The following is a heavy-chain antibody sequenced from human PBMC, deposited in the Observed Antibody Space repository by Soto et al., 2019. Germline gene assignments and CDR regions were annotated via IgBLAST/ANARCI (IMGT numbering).Heavy chain of an antibody. J-gene: IGHJ4*02. Sequence: QVQLVESGGGVVQPGRSLRLSCAASGFTFSTYAMHWVRQAPGKGLEWVAVISYDGSNKYYADSVKGRFTISRDNSKNNLYLQMNSLGADDTAVYYCARDKSPYRSGWHNRHFDYGGQGTLVTVSS. CDR3: ARDKSPYRSGWHNRHFDY. D-gene: IGHD6-19*01. CDR2: ISYDGSNK. V-gene: IGHV3-30-3*01. CDR1: GFTFSTYA.